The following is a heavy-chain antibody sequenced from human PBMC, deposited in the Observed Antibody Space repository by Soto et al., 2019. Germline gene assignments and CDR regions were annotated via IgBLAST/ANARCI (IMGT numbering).Heavy chain of an antibody. CDR1: GFTFSSDA. D-gene: IGHD6-6*01. J-gene: IGHJ6*03. V-gene: IGHV3-64*01. CDR3: ARRARADYYYMDV. Sequence: EVQLVESGGGLAQPGGSLRLSCAASGFTFSSDAMDWVRQASGKGLEYVSGISSNGIGTYYASSVKGRFTISRDNSRDTVYLQMDSLRPEDMAVYYCARRARADYYYMDVWSKGTTVTVS. CDR2: ISSNGIGT.